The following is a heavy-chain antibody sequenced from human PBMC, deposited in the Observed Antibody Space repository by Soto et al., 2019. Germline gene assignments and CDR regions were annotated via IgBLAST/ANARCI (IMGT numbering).Heavy chain of an antibody. CDR1: GFSFGSYE. D-gene: IGHD5-18*01. CDR3: ARDDTAMAKVGYYYYGMDV. Sequence: QEQLVESGGGVVQPGRSLTLSCAGSGFSFGSYEMHWVRQAPGKGLEWVTFTSYDGSINYYADSVKGRFTMSRDNSKNTLYLQMNSLRAEDTAVYYCARDDTAMAKVGYYYYGMDVWGQGTTVTVSS. CDR2: TSYDGSIN. V-gene: IGHV3-30*04. J-gene: IGHJ6*02.